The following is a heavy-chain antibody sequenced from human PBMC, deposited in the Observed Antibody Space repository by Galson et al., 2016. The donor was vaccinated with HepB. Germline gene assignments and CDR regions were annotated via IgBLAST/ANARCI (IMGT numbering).Heavy chain of an antibody. CDR1: GLTFSSYA. D-gene: IGHD3-3*01. CDR2: ISGNGGSI. CDR3: AVARFLEWFTFDS. V-gene: IGHV3-23*01. J-gene: IGHJ4*02. Sequence: SLRLSCAAPGLTFSSYAMSWVRQTPGKGLEWVSAISGNGGSIYNADSVKGRFTISRDNSKNTLYLQMNSLRAEDPAVYYCAVARFLEWFTFDSWGQGTLVTVSS.